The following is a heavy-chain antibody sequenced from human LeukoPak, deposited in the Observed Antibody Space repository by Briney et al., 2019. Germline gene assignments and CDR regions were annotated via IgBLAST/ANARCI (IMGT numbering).Heavy chain of an antibody. J-gene: IGHJ4*02. D-gene: IGHD5-12*01. CDR1: GFTFGDYA. CDR2: ISGSGGST. CDR3: ARGNIVATRTLDY. Sequence: GGSLRLSCTASGFTFGDYAMSWVRQAPGKGLEWVSAISGSGGSTYYADSVKGRFTISRDNSKNTLYLQMNSLRDEDTAVYYCARGNIVATRTLDYWGQGTLVTVSS. V-gene: IGHV3-23*01.